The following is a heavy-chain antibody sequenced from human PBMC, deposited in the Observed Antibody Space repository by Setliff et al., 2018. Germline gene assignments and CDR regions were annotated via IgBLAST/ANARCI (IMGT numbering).Heavy chain of an antibody. V-gene: IGHV4-4*07. CDR1: GSSISNYY. CDR3: ARKGISALSGAFDM. CDR2: IYTSGST. Sequence: SETLSLTCTVSGSSISNYYWSVIRQPAGKGLEWIGRIYTSGSTNHNPSLKIRVTMSLXXSKNQFSLRLSSVTAADTDVYYCARKGISALSGAFDMWCQGTMVTVSS. D-gene: IGHD1-26*01. J-gene: IGHJ3*02.